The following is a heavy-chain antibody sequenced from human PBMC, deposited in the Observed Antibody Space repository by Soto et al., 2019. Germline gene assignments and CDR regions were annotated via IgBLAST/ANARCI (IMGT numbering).Heavy chain of an antibody. CDR3: ARVGYGDLAQ. V-gene: IGHV3-23*01. CDR2: VTLSGDYT. Sequence: XXSXGGLXXXGGSLRXXCVAXGFSFTSYAMAWVRQAPGMGLEWVCTVTLSGDYTYYADPVKGRFTISRDXSKNTVYLQLSSLRADDTAVYYCARVGYGDLAQWGQGTWVTVSS. CDR1: GFSFTSYA. J-gene: IGHJ4*02. D-gene: IGHD4-17*01.